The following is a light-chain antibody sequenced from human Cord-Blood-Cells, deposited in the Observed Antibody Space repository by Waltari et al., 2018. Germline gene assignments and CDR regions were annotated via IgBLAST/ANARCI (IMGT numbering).Light chain of an antibody. CDR2: AAS. Sequence: DIQMTQSPSSLSASVGDRVTITCRASQSISSYLNWYQQKPGKAPKLLIYAASSLQSGVPSRFSGSGSGTDFTLTSSSLQPEDFATYYCQQSYSTPFTFGPWTKVDIQ. CDR3: QQSYSTPFT. CDR1: QSISSY. V-gene: IGKV1-39*01. J-gene: IGKJ3*01.